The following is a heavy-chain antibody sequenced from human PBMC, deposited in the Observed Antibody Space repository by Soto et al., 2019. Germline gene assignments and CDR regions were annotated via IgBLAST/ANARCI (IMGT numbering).Heavy chain of an antibody. CDR1: GFTFSSYS. Sequence: GGSLRLSCAASGFTFSSYSLSWLRQAPGKGLEWVSGISGSGQTTHYKDSVKGRFTISRDNFRNTLYLQVNSPRAEDTAVYYCTTAEWLLAAYYYYMDVWGKGTTVTVSS. V-gene: IGHV3-23*01. J-gene: IGHJ6*03. CDR3: TTAEWLLAAYYYYMDV. CDR2: ISGSGQTT. D-gene: IGHD3-3*01.